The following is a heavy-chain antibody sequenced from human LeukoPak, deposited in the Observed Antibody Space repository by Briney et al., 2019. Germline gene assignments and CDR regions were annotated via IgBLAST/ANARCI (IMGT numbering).Heavy chain of an antibody. D-gene: IGHD1-26*01. CDR2: ISSSSSYI. V-gene: IGHV3-21*01. Sequence: PGGSLRLSCAASGFTFSSYSMNWVRQAPGKGLEWVSSISSSSSYIYYEDSVKGRFTISRDNAKNSLYLQMNSLRAEDTAVYYCARDRARANSGSYFNWFDPWGQGTLVTVSS. J-gene: IGHJ5*02. CDR3: ARDRARANSGSYFNWFDP. CDR1: GFTFSSYS.